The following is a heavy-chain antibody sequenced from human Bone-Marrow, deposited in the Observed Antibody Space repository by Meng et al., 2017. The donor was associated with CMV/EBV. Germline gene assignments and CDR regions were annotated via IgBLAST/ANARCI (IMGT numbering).Heavy chain of an antibody. D-gene: IGHD4-11*01. Sequence: EVQLVRAGGVLVRPGGSLRLSCAASGFTFSSYWMHWVRQAPGKGLVWVSRINSDGSSTSYADSVKGRFTISRDNAKNTLYLQMNSLRAEDTAVYYCARENDDYRGNWFDPWGQGTLVTVSS. CDR3: ARENDDYRGNWFDP. CDR2: INSDGSST. J-gene: IGHJ5*02. CDR1: GFTFSSYW. V-gene: IGHV3-74*01.